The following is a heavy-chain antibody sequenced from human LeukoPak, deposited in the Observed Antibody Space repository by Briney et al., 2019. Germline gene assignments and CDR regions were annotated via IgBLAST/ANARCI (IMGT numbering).Heavy chain of an antibody. CDR3: AREAGTWAWGYYYYYMDV. CDR1: GGSIRGYY. CDR2: IYSSGST. D-gene: IGHD6-19*01. V-gene: IGHV4-59*12. Sequence: PSETLSLTCNVSGGSIRGYYWSWIRQPPGKGLEWIGYIYSSGSTNYNPSLKSRVTISVDKSKNQFSLKLSSVTAADTAVYYCAREAGTWAWGYYYYYMDVWGKGTTVTVSS. J-gene: IGHJ6*03.